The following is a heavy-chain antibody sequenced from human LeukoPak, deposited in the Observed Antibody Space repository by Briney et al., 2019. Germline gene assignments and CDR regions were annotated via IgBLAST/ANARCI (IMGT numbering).Heavy chain of an antibody. CDR2: IYPGDSDT. CDR3: ARREDVSWEEGFFDY. D-gene: IGHD1-26*01. CDR1: GYSFTTYW. V-gene: IGHV5-51*01. J-gene: IGHJ4*02. Sequence: GESLKISCKGSGYSFTTYWIGWVRQMPGKGLEWMGIIYPGDSDTKYSPSFQGQVTISADKSISTAYLQWSSLKASDTAMYYCARREDVSWEEGFFDYWGQGTLVTVSS.